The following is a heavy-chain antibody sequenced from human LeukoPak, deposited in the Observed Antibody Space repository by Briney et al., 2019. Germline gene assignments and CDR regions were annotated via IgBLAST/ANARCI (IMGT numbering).Heavy chain of an antibody. CDR3: ARDSPYYDILTTLNFDY. Sequence: GGSLRLSCAASGFTFSSYWMSWVRQAPGKGLEWVANIKQDGSEKYYVDSVKGRFTISRDNAKNSLYLQMNSLRAEDTAVYYCARDSPYYDILTTLNFDYWGQGTLVTVSS. D-gene: IGHD3-9*01. V-gene: IGHV3-7*01. CDR2: IKQDGSEK. CDR1: GFTFSSYW. J-gene: IGHJ4*02.